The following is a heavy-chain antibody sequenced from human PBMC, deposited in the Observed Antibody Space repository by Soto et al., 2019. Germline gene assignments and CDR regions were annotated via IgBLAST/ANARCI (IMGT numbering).Heavy chain of an antibody. Sequence: ESLKISCKGSGYSFTSYWIGWVRQMPGKGLEWMGIIYPGDSDTRYSPSFQGQVTISADKSISTAYLQWSSLKASDTAMYYCARTAAAGKYYYGTDVWGQGTTVTVSS. CDR2: IYPGDSDT. CDR3: ARTAAAGKYYYGTDV. D-gene: IGHD6-13*01. V-gene: IGHV5-51*01. CDR1: GYSFTSYW. J-gene: IGHJ6*02.